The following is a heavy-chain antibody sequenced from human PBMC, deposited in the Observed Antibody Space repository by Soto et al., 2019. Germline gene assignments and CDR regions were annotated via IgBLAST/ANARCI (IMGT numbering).Heavy chain of an antibody. CDR1: GYTFTSYA. J-gene: IGHJ6*02. D-gene: IGHD2-2*01. V-gene: IGHV1-3*01. Sequence: AASVKVSCKASGYTFTSYAMHWVRQAPGQRLEWMGGINAVIGNAKYAQKFQGRVTITADESTSTAYMELSSLRSEDTAVYYCAREESSDIVLVPAACGMDVWGQGTTVTVSS. CDR3: AREESSDIVLVPAACGMDV. CDR2: INAVIGNA.